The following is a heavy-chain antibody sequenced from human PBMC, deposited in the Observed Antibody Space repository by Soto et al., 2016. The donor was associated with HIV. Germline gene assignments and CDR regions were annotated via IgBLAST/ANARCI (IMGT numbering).Heavy chain of an antibody. Sequence: EVQLLESGGGLVQPGGSLRLSCAASGFTFNNYAMSWVRQAPGKGLEWVGRIKSKSDDGTTDYAEFVKGRFTISRDNAKKTLYLDINTLKIEDAGVYYCLTGFSRRWADYWGQGTLVTVSS. J-gene: IGHJ4*02. CDR1: GFTFNNYA. CDR3: LTGFSRRWADY. CDR2: IKSKSDDGTT. V-gene: IGHV3-15*01. D-gene: IGHD3-16*01.